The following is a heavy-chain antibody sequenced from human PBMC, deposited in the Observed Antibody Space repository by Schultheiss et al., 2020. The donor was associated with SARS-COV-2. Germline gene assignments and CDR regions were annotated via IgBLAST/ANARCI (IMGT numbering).Heavy chain of an antibody. Sequence: GESLKISCAASGFTFSSYAMSWVRQAPGKGLEWVSAISGSGGSTYYADSVKGRFTISRDNAKNSLYLQMNSLRAEDTAVYYCARDRGDIVVVPAVIDAFDIWGQGTMVTVSS. CDR3: ARDRGDIVVVPAVIDAFDI. V-gene: IGHV3-23*01. CDR1: GFTFSSYA. J-gene: IGHJ3*02. CDR2: ISGSGGST. D-gene: IGHD2-2*01.